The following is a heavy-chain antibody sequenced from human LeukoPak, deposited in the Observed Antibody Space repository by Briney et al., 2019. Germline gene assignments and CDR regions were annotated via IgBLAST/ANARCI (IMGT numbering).Heavy chain of an antibody. CDR2: IQYNGQKQ. J-gene: IGHJ2*01. Sequence: PGGSLRLSCVVSGLTFSGHGMHWFRQAPGKGLEWVAFIQYNGQKQYYSDSVKGRFTISRDNSKNTVFLEMTSPTSEDTGVYYCAKDFWDEDDGVWESFGPHVYFEQWGRGTLVIVSS. CDR3: AKDFWDEDDGVWESFGPHVYFEQ. CDR1: GLTFSGHG. D-gene: IGHD3-16*01. V-gene: IGHV3-30*02.